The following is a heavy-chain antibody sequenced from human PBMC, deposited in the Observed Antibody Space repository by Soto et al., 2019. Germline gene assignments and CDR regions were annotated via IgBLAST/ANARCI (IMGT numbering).Heavy chain of an antibody. D-gene: IGHD2-15*01. CDR2: ISGSGGSK. J-gene: IGHJ6*02. Sequence: EVQLLESGGGLVQPGGSLRLSCAASGFTFTSYAMSWVRQAPGKGLEWVAAISGSGGSKYYADSVKGRFTISRDNSKNTLYLHMNSLRAEDTAVYYCAKGGDCSGGSCYYYYYYDIDVWCQGTTVTVSS. V-gene: IGHV3-23*01. CDR3: AKGGDCSGGSCYYYYYYDIDV. CDR1: GFTFTSYA.